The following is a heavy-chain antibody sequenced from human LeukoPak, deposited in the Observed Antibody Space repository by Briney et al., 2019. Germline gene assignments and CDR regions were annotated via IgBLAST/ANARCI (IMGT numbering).Heavy chain of an antibody. Sequence: SETLSLTCAVYGGSFSGYYWSWIRQPPGKGVEWIGEINHSGSTNYNPSLKSRVTISVDTSKNQFSLKLSSVTAADTAVYYCARVKKAYYYDSTGYFGYWGQGTLVTVSS. CDR3: ARVKKAYYYDSTGYFGY. J-gene: IGHJ4*02. CDR1: GGSFSGYY. D-gene: IGHD3-22*01. CDR2: INHSGST. V-gene: IGHV4-34*01.